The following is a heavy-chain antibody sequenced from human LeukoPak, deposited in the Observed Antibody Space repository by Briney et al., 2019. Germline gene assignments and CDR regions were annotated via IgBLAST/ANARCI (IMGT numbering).Heavy chain of an antibody. CDR1: GFTFSGYA. J-gene: IGHJ4*02. D-gene: IGHD3-10*01. Sequence: PGGSLRLSCAASGFTFSGYAMHWVRQAPVKGLEWVAAISNDGSRIYYADSAKGRFTVSRDNSKSTLFLQMNSLRDEDTAVYYCARGRGPGSFLIDYWGQGTLVTVSS. CDR3: ARGRGPGSFLIDY. CDR2: ISNDGSRI. V-gene: IGHV3-30*01.